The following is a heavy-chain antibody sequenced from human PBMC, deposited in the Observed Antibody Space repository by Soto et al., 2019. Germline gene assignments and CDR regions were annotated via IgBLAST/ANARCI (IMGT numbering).Heavy chain of an antibody. Sequence: EVQLVESGGGLVQPGGSLRLSCAASGFTFSSYWMHWVRQAPGKGLVWVSRINSDGSSTSYADSVKGRFTISRDNAKNTRYLQMNSLRAEDTAVYYCAREGRGVVVPGGMDVWGQGTTVIVSS. CDR2: INSDGSST. D-gene: IGHD2-2*01. V-gene: IGHV3-74*01. CDR3: AREGRGVVVPGGMDV. CDR1: GFTFSSYW. J-gene: IGHJ6*02.